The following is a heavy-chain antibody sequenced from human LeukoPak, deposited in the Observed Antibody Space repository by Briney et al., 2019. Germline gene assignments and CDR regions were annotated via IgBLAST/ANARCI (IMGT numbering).Heavy chain of an antibody. J-gene: IGHJ4*02. Sequence: TGGSLRLSCAASGFTFSSYSMNWVRQAPGKGLEWVSSISSSSSYIYYADSVKGRFTISRDNAKNSLYLQMNSLRADDTAVYYCARGVRISVPGTPSDNWGQGTLVTVSS. CDR2: ISSSSSYI. V-gene: IGHV3-21*04. CDR1: GFTFSSYS. CDR3: ARGVRISVPGTPSDN. D-gene: IGHD6-19*01.